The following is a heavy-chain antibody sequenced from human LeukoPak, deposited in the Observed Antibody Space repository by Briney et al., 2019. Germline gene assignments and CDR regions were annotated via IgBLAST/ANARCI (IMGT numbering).Heavy chain of an antibody. Sequence: GGSLRLSCAASGFTFSSYSMNWVRQAPGKGLEWVSSISSSSSYIYYADSVKGRFTISRDNSKNTLYLQMNSLRAEDTAVYYCAEEAYYYDSSGYYNDYWGQGTLVTVSS. CDR2: ISSSSSYI. D-gene: IGHD3-22*01. CDR1: GFTFSSYS. CDR3: AEEAYYYDSSGYYNDY. J-gene: IGHJ4*02. V-gene: IGHV3-21*01.